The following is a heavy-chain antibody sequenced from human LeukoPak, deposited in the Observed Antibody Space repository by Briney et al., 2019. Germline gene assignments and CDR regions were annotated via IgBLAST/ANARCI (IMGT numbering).Heavy chain of an antibody. V-gene: IGHV3-7*01. Sequence: GGSLRLSCTAFGFTFGDYWMTWVRQAPGKGLEWVANMNQDGSAKGYVDSVKGRFTVSRDNARNSLYLQMSSLRPEDTAVYYCATYTHWVAGDVWGQGTTVTVSS. J-gene: IGHJ6*02. CDR1: GFTFGDYW. CDR3: ATYTHWVAGDV. D-gene: IGHD3-16*01. CDR2: MNQDGSAK.